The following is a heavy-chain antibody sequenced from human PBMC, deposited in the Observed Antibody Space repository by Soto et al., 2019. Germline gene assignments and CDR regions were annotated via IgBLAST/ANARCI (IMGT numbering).Heavy chain of an antibody. D-gene: IGHD2-21*01. Sequence: SETLSLTCTVSGGSISSGSYDWSWIRQPPGKGLEWIGYIYYSGSTNYNPSLKSRVTISVDTSKNQFSLKLSSVTAADTAVYYCARVLPVHKFDYWGQGTRVTVSS. CDR1: GGSISSGSYD. V-gene: IGHV4-61*01. CDR2: IYYSGST. CDR3: ARVLPVHKFDY. J-gene: IGHJ4*02.